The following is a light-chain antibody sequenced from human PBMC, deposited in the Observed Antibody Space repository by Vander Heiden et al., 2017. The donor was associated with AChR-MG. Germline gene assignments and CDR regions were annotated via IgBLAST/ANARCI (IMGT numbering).Light chain of an antibody. CDR3: CSYSDSSTHVL. CDR1: SSAVGSYKL. Sequence: QTALTQPASVSGSPGQSTSISCPGTSSAVGSYKLVSWYQQHSGKAPKLLIYEVSKRPSGVSSRFSGSKSATTAFLTISGLQSEDEADYYCCSYSDSSTHVLFGGGTKL. J-gene: IGLJ2*01. CDR2: EVS. V-gene: IGLV2-23*02.